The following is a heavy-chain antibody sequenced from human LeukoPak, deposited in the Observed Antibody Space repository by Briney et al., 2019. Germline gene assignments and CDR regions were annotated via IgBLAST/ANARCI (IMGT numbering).Heavy chain of an antibody. J-gene: IGHJ6*03. CDR3: AKVIVVPAASPMDV. V-gene: IGHV3-30*02. CDR1: GFTFNTYW. Sequence: GGSLRLSCAASGFTFNTYWMIWVRQAPGKGLEWVAFIRYDGSNKYYADSVKGRFTISRDNSKNTLYLQMNSLRAEDTAVYYCAKVIVVPAASPMDVWGKGTTVTVSS. D-gene: IGHD2-2*01. CDR2: IRYDGSNK.